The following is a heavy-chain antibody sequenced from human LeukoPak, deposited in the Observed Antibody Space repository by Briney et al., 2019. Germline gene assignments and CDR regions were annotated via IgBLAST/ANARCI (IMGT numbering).Heavy chain of an antibody. D-gene: IGHD3-10*01. Sequence: SETLSLTCTVSGGSVSSGSYYWSWIRQPPGKGLEWIRYIYYSGSTNYNPSLKSRVTISVDTSKNQFSLKLSSVTAADTAVYYCAREGYYYGSGTHYFDHWGQGTLVTVSS. CDR3: AREGYYYGSGTHYFDH. CDR1: GGSVSSGSYY. CDR2: IYYSGST. V-gene: IGHV4-61*01. J-gene: IGHJ4*02.